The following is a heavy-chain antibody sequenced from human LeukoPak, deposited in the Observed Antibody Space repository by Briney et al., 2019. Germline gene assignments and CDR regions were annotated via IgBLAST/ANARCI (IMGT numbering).Heavy chain of an antibody. J-gene: IGHJ3*02. Sequence: TSETLSLTCAVYGGSFSGYYWSWIRQPPGKGLEWIGEINHSGSTNYNPSLKSRVTISVDTSKNQFSLKLSSVTAADTAVYYCARAKAARNAFDIWGQGTMVTVSS. D-gene: IGHD6-6*01. V-gene: IGHV4-34*01. CDR3: ARAKAARNAFDI. CDR2: INHSGST. CDR1: GGSFSGYY.